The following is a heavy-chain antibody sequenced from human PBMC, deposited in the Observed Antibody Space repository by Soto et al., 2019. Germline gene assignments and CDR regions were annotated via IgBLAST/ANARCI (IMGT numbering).Heavy chain of an antibody. J-gene: IGHJ6*02. CDR2: ISSSSSTI. Sequence: PGGSLRLSCAASGFTFSSYSMNWVRQAPGKGLEWVSYISSSSSTIYYADSVKGRFTISRDNAKNSLYLQMNSLRDEDTAVYYCARDRGQLWLLIDYYYGMDVWGQGTTVTGSS. V-gene: IGHV3-48*02. D-gene: IGHD5-18*01. CDR1: GFTFSSYS. CDR3: ARDRGQLWLLIDYYYGMDV.